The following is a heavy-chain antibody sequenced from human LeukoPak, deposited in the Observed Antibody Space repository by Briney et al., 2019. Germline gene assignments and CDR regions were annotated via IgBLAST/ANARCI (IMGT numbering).Heavy chain of an antibody. D-gene: IGHD3-22*01. CDR2: IYYSGST. CDR1: GGSISSYY. V-gene: IGHV4-59*01. J-gene: IGHJ4*02. Sequence: SETLSLTCTVSGGSISSYYWSWIRQPPGKGLEWIGYIYYSGSTNYNPSLKSRVTISVDTSKNQFSLKLSSVTAADTAVYYCARDHFSYHSSGYQYYFDYWGQGTLVTVSS. CDR3: ARDHFSYHSSGYQYYFDY.